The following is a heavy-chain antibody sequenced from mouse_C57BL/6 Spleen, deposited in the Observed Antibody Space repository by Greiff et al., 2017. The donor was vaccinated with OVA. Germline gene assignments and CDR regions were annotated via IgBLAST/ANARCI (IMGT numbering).Heavy chain of an antibody. J-gene: IGHJ3*01. CDR1: GYTFTSYW. V-gene: IGHV1-55*01. CDR2: IYPGSGST. Sequence: QVQLQQSGAELVKPGASVKMSCKASGYTFTSYWITWVKQRPGQGLEWIGDIYPGSGSTNYNEKFKSKATLTVDTSSSTAYMQLSSLTSEDSAVYYCARMGGLRAWFAYWGQGTLVTVSA. CDR3: ARMGGLRAWFAY. D-gene: IGHD2-4*01.